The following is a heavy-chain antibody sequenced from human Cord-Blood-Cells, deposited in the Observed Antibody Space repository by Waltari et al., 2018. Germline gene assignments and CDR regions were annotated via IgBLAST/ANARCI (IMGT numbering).Heavy chain of an antibody. CDR2: ISSSSYI. V-gene: IGHV3-21*01. CDR1: GFTFSSYS. CDR3: ARATGGDSDYFDY. J-gene: IGHJ4*02. D-gene: IGHD3-16*01. Sequence: EVQLVESGGGLVKPGGSLRLSCAASGFTFSSYSMNWVRQAPGKGLEWVSAISSSSYIYYADSVKGRFTISRDNAKNSLYLQMNSLRAEDTTVYYCARATGGDSDYFDYWGQGTLVTVSS.